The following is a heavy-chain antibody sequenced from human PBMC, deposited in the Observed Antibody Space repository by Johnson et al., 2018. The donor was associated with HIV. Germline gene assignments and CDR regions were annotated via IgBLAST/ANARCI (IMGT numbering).Heavy chain of an antibody. CDR2: IYSGGST. CDR3: ARSTYCGGDCYSVAFDI. V-gene: IGHV3-66*01. D-gene: IGHD2-21*01. Sequence: VQLVQSGGGLVQPGGSLRLSCEASGFTVSSNYMNWVRQAPGKGLEWVSVIYSGGSTYYADSVKGSFTISRDNSKNTLHLQMNSLRAEDTAVYYCARSTYCGGDCYSVAFDIWGQGTMVTVSS. CDR1: GFTVSSNY. J-gene: IGHJ3*02.